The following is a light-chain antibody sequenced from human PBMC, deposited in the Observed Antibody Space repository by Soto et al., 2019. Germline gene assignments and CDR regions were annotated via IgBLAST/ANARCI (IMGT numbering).Light chain of an antibody. CDR1: PDVSSRD. J-gene: IGKJ2*01. CDR3: QQYGSSGYT. V-gene: IGKV3-20*01. CDR2: GAS. Sequence: IGFKPFPGHPVFFPGGKANLSFRGSPDVSSRDLAWYQQKPGQAPRLLIYGASSRATGIPDRFSGSGSGTDFTLTMSRLEPEDFAVYYCQQYGSSGYTFGQGTKLEIK.